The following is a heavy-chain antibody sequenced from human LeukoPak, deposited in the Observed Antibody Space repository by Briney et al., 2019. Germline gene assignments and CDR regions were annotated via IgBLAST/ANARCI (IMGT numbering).Heavy chain of an antibody. V-gene: IGHV1-69*13. D-gene: IGHD2-21*01. CDR2: IIPIFGTA. Sequence: TSVKDSCKASGGTFSSYAISWVRQAPGQGLEWMGGIIPIFGTANYAQKFQGRVTITADESTSTAYMELSSLRSEDTAVYYCARDLGEGSYYFDYWGQGTLVTVSS. CDR1: GGTFSSYA. CDR3: ARDLGEGSYYFDY. J-gene: IGHJ4*02.